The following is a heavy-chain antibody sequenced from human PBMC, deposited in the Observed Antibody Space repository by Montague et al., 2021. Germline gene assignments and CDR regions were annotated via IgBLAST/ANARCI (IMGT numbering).Heavy chain of an antibody. CDR1: GFIFYKSW. CDR3: VKGGYYSYDALEI. D-gene: IGHD3-22*01. J-gene: IGHJ3*02. CDR2: VNGDGTSI. Sequence: SLRRSCAASGFIFYKSWMHWVRQAPGKGLEWVSRVNGDGTSITYVDSVKGRFTVSRDNAKNTVYVQMNTLRAEDTAVYYCVKGGYYSYDALEIWGQGTVVTVSS. V-gene: IGHV3-74*03.